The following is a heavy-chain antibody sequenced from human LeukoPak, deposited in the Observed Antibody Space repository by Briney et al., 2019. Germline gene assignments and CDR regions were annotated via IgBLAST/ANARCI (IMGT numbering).Heavy chain of an antibody. D-gene: IGHD2-21*02. J-gene: IGHJ4*02. CDR3: ARSSVSGGDPSRILYYCYY. CDR1: GFTFSRYE. Sequence: GGSLRLSCAASGFTFSRYEMNGVRQAPGKGLEWVSYISSSGSTIYYADSVKGRFTISRDNAKNSLYLQMNSLRAEDTAVYYCARSSVSGGDPSRILYYCYYWGQGTLVTVSS. CDR2: ISSSGSTI. V-gene: IGHV3-48*03.